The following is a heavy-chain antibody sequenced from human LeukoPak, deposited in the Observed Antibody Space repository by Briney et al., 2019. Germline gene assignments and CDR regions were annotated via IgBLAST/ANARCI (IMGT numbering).Heavy chain of an antibody. CDR2: ISGSGGST. Sequence: PGGSLRLSCAASGFTFSSYAMSWVRQAPGKGLEWVSAISGSGGSTYYADSVKGRFTISRDNSKNTLYLQMNSLRAEDTAVYYCARDRYQLVRRSYFDYWGQGTLVTVSS. V-gene: IGHV3-23*01. J-gene: IGHJ4*02. CDR3: ARDRYQLVRRSYFDY. CDR1: GFTFSSYA. D-gene: IGHD6-6*01.